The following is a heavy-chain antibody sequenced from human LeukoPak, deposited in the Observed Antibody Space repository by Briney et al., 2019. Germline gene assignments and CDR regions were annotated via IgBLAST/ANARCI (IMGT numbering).Heavy chain of an antibody. Sequence: GGSLRLSCAASGFTFSSYSMNWVRQAPGKGLEWVSSISSSSSYIYYADSVKGRFTISRDNAKNSLYLQMNSLRAEDTAVYYCASRSGWYDQRGSYLFDYWGQGTLVTVSS. D-gene: IGHD6-19*01. J-gene: IGHJ4*02. CDR1: GFTFSSYS. V-gene: IGHV3-21*01. CDR3: ASRSGWYDQRGSYLFDY. CDR2: ISSSSSYI.